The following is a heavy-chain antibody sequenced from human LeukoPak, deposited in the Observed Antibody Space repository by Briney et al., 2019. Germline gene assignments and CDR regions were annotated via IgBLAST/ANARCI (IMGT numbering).Heavy chain of an antibody. CDR3: ARDQDFNYYDSSGYTSDY. Sequence: PGGSLRLSCAASGFTFSSYAMHWVRQAPGKGLEWVAVISYDGSNKYYADSVKGRFTISRDNSKNTLYLQMNSLRAEDTAVYYCARDQDFNYYDSSGYTSDYWGQGTLVTVSS. V-gene: IGHV3-30-3*01. D-gene: IGHD3-22*01. J-gene: IGHJ4*02. CDR2: ISYDGSNK. CDR1: GFTFSSYA.